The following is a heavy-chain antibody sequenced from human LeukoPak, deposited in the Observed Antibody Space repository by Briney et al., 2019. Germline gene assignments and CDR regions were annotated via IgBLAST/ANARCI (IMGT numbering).Heavy chain of an antibody. Sequence: SVKLSCKASGGTFSSYAISLVRQAPGQGLEWMGRIIPIFGTANYAQKFQGRVTITTDESTSTAYMELSSLRSEDTAVYYRARDFANYYDSSRLDYWGQGTLVTVSS. D-gene: IGHD3-22*01. CDR3: ARDFANYYDSSRLDY. CDR2: IIPIFGTA. J-gene: IGHJ4*02. CDR1: GGTFSSYA. V-gene: IGHV1-69*05.